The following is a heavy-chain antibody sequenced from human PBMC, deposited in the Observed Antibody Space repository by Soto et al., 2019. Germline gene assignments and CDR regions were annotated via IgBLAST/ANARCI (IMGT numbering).Heavy chain of an antibody. J-gene: IGHJ4*02. CDR1: GFSFSSYA. D-gene: IGHD5-18*01. CDR2: ISSNGDTT. Sequence: GGSLRLSCSASGFSFSSYAMHWVRQAPGKGLEDVSAISSNGDTTDYADSVKGRFTISRDNSKDTLYLQMNSLRAEDTAVYYCASRWSSGYSYVFYHWGQGTLVTVSS. V-gene: IGHV3-64D*06. CDR3: ASRWSSGYSYVFYH.